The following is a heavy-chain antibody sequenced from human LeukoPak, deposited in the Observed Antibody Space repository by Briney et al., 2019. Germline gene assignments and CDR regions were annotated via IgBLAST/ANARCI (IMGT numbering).Heavy chain of an antibody. CDR3: ASGGSSSWYRWFDP. CDR1: GGSISSSSYY. CDR2: ISYSGST. V-gene: IGHV4-39*01. D-gene: IGHD6-13*01. J-gene: IGHJ5*02. Sequence: ASETLSLTCTVSGGSISSSSYYWGCIRQPPGKGLEWIGDISYSGSTYYNPSLKSRVTISVDTSKNQFSLKLSSVTATDTAVYYCASGGSSSWYRWFDPWGQGTLVTVSS.